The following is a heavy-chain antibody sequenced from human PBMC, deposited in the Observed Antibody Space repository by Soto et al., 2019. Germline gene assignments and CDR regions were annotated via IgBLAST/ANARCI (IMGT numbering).Heavy chain of an antibody. CDR1: GFTFSSYA. J-gene: IGHJ4*02. CDR3: AKLPIHYYGSGSYYNAGFDY. D-gene: IGHD3-10*01. Sequence: GSLRLSCAASGFTFSSYAMSWVRQAPGKGLEWVSAISGSGGSTYYADSVKGRFTISRDNSKNTLYLQMNSLRAEDTAVYYCAKLPIHYYGSGSYYNAGFDYWGQGTLVTVSS. CDR2: ISGSGGST. V-gene: IGHV3-23*01.